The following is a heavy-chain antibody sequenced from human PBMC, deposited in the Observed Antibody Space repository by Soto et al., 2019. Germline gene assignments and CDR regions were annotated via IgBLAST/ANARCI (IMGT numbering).Heavy chain of an antibody. Sequence: SETLSLTCTVSGGSISSSSYYWGWIRQPPGKGLEWIGSIYYSGSTYYNPSLKSRVTISVDTSKNQFSLKLSSVTAADTAVYYGARLGPLYVDYGGGFDYWGQGTLVTVSS. J-gene: IGHJ4*02. CDR1: GGSISSSSYY. CDR2: IYYSGST. V-gene: IGHV4-39*01. D-gene: IGHD4-17*01. CDR3: ARLGPLYVDYGGGFDY.